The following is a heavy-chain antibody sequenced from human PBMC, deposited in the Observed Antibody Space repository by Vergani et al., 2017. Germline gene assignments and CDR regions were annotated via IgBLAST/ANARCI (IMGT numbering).Heavy chain of an antibody. CDR2: IIPIFGTA. CDR1: GGTFSSYA. J-gene: IGHJ4*02. Sequence: QVQLVQSGAEVKKPGSSVKVSCKASGGTFSSYAISWVRQAPGQGLEWMGGIIPIFGTANYAQEFQGRVTITADESTITAYMELSSLRSEDTAVYYCARGLGFRRLLGGDFDYWGQGTLVTVSS. V-gene: IGHV1-69*13. CDR3: ARGLGFRRLLGGDFDY. D-gene: IGHD1-14*01.